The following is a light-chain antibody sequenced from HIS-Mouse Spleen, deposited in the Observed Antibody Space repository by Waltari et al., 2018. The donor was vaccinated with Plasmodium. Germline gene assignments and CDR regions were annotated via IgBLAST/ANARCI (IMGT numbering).Light chain of an antibody. Sequence: SYELTQPPSVSVSPGQTARITCSGDALPKQYAYWYQQKPGQAPVLVIYKDSERPSGIPERFSGSSSGTTFTLTISGVQAEDEADYYCQSADSSGTPNWVFGGGTKLTVL. CDR2: KDS. CDR3: QSADSSGTPNWV. CDR1: ALPKQY. V-gene: IGLV3-25*03. J-gene: IGLJ3*02.